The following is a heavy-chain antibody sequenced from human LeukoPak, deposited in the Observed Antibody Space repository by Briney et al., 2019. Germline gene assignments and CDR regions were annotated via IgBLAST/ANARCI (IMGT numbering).Heavy chain of an antibody. CDR1: GFTFSSYA. CDR3: ARAAADVYYYLYMDV. CDR2: ISYDGSNK. J-gene: IGHJ6*03. V-gene: IGHV3-30*04. Sequence: GRSLRLSCAASGFTFSSYAMHWVRQAPGKGLEWVAVISYDGSNKYYADSVKGRFTISRDNSKNTLYLQMNSLRAEDTAVYYCARAAADVYYYLYMDVWGKGNTVTVSS. D-gene: IGHD6-13*01.